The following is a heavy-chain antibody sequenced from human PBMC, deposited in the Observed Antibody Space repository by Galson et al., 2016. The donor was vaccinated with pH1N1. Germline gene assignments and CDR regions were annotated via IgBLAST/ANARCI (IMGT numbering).Heavy chain of an antibody. CDR1: GFSLSTSGMC. CDR3: ARNLYCDYSHYFDY. D-gene: IGHD4-17*01. Sequence: PALVKPPQTLTLTCTFSGFSLSTSGMCVSWIRQPPGKALEWLALIDWDDNKYYSTSLKTRLTISKDTSKNQVVLTMTNMDPVDTATYYCARNLYCDYSHYFDYWGQGTLVTVSS. J-gene: IGHJ4*02. V-gene: IGHV2-70*01. CDR2: IDWDDNK.